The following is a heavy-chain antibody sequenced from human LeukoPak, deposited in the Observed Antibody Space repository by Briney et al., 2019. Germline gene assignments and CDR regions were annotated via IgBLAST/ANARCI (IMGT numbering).Heavy chain of an antibody. D-gene: IGHD1-14*01. Sequence: ASVKVSCKASGYTFTSYDINWVGRATGQGREWMGGVNPNSGNTGYAQKFQGRVTMTRNTSISTAYMELSSLRSEDTAVYYCSTAQPSGHAFDIWGQGTMVTVSS. CDR3: STAQPSGHAFDI. CDR2: VNPNSGNT. V-gene: IGHV1-8*01. CDR1: GYTFTSYD. J-gene: IGHJ3*02.